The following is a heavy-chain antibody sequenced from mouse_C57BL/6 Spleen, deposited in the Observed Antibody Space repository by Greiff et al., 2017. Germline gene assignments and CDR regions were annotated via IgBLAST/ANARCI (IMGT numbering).Heavy chain of an antibody. CDR3: ARNAGYYGSSYEDWYFDV. CDR2: IWSGGST. V-gene: IGHV2-2*01. CDR1: GFSLTSYG. D-gene: IGHD1-1*01. J-gene: IGHJ1*03. Sequence: QVQLKESGPGLVQPSQSLSITCTVSGFSLTSYGVHWVRQSPGKGLEWLGVIWSGGSTDYNAAFISRLSISKDNSKSQVFFKMNSLQADDTAIYYCARNAGYYGSSYEDWYFDVWGTGTTVTVSS.